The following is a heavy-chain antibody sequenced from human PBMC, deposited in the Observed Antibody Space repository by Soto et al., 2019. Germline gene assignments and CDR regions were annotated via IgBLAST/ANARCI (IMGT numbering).Heavy chain of an antibody. V-gene: IGHV3-48*02. CDR2: ISSSSSTI. CDR3: ARDLTRISGSYWAFDY. CDR1: GFTFSSYS. J-gene: IGHJ4*02. Sequence: PGGSLRLSCAASGFTFSSYSMNWVRQAPGKGLEWVSYISSSSSTIYYADSVKGRFTISRDNAKNSLYLQMNSLRDEDTAVYYCARDLTRISGSYWAFDYWGQGTLVTVSS. D-gene: IGHD1-26*01.